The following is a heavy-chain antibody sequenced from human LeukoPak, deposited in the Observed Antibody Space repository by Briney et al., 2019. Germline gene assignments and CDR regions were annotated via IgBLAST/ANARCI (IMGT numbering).Heavy chain of an antibody. CDR1: GGSINGYY. CDR2: ISATGIT. CDR3: ARHLGP. V-gene: IGHV4-4*07. D-gene: IGHD1-26*01. Sequence: SETLSLTCTVSGGSINGYYWSWIRQPAGKGLEWIGRISATGITHYSPSLESRVTMSVDMSRNQFSLKLSSVAAADTAVFYCARHLGPWGPGTLVTVSS. J-gene: IGHJ4*02.